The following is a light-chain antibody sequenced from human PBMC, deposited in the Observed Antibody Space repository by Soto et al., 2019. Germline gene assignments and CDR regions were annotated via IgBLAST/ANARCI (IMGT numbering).Light chain of an antibody. CDR3: QSYDSSNPWV. Sequence: FMLTQPHSVSESPGKTVTISCTRSSGSIASNYVQWYQQRPGSAPTTVIYEDNQRPSGVPDRFSGSIDSSSNSASLTNSGLKTEDEADYYCQSYDSSNPWVFGGGTKVTVL. CDR1: SGSIASNY. V-gene: IGLV6-57*03. J-gene: IGLJ3*02. CDR2: EDN.